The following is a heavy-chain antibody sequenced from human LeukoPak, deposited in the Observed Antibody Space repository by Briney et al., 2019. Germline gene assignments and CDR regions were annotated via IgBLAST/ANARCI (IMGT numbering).Heavy chain of an antibody. J-gene: IGHJ4*02. CDR1: GGSFSGYY. D-gene: IGHD3-9*01. CDR2: INHSGST. V-gene: IGHV4-34*01. CDR3: ASTRVLRYLPGLFDY. Sequence: SETLSLTCAVYGGSFSGYYGSWIRQPPGKGLEWIGEINHSGSTNYNPSLKSRVTISVDTSKNQFSLKLSSVTAADTAVYYCASTRVLRYLPGLFDYWGQGTLVTVSS.